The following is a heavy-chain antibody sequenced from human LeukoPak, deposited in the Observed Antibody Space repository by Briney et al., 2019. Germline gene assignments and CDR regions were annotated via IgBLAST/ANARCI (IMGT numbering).Heavy chain of an antibody. CDR1: GGSISSSSYY. V-gene: IGHV4-39*07. CDR2: IYSSGTT. J-gene: IGHJ6*02. D-gene: IGHD2-2*01. CDR3: ASSQVVPAALRGYYYYYGMDV. Sequence: SETLSLTCTVSGGSISSSSYYWGWIRQPPGKGLECVGNIYSSGTTYYNPSLKSRVTISIDTSKSQFSLRLSSVTAADTAVYYCASSQVVPAALRGYYYYYGMDVWGQGTTVTVSS.